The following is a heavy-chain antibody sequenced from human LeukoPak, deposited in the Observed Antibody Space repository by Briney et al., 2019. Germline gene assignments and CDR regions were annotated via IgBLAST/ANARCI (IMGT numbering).Heavy chain of an antibody. V-gene: IGHV1-18*01. CDR2: ISAYNGNT. CDR1: GYTFTSYG. Sequence: ASVKVSCKASGYTFTSYGISWVRQAPGLGLEWMGWISAYNGNTNYAQKLQGRVTMTTDTSTSTAYMELRSLRSDDTAVYYCARAMFYYDSSGYSTFAFDIWGQGTMVTVSS. CDR3: ARAMFYYDSSGYSTFAFDI. D-gene: IGHD3-22*01. J-gene: IGHJ3*02.